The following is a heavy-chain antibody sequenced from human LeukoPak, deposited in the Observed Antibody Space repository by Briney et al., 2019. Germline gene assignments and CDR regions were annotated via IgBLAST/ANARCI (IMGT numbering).Heavy chain of an antibody. CDR3: ARSRCSSISCASRGAFDF. V-gene: IGHV4-4*07. D-gene: IGHD2-2*01. J-gene: IGHJ3*01. Sequence: PSETLSLTCTVSGGSISNYYWSWIRQPAGKGLELIGRIYTSGSTNYNPSLKSRVTMSVDTTKNKFSLKLSSVTAADTAVYYCARSRCSSISCASRGAFDFWRQGTRVTVSS. CDR2: IYTSGST. CDR1: GGSISNYY.